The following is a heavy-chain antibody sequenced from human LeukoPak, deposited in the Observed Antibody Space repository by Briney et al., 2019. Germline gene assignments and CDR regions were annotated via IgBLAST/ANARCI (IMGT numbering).Heavy chain of an antibody. CDR1: GFTFNIYT. Sequence: GGSLRLSCAASGFTFNIYTMNWVRQSPGEGLEWVSSISSTSSNIYYADSVKGRFTISRDNAKNSLYLQMNSLRAEDTAVYYCARVAGYCDSTSNCYSDYWGQGTLVTVSS. CDR2: ISSTSSNI. CDR3: ARVAGYCDSTSNCYSDY. V-gene: IGHV3-21*01. J-gene: IGHJ4*02. D-gene: IGHD2-2*01.